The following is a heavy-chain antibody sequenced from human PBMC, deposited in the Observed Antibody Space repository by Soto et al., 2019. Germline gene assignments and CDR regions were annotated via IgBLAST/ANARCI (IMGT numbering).Heavy chain of an antibody. CDR2: IWYDGSNK. Sequence: GGELRLSCAASGLTSSRYGMHWVRQAPGKGLEWVAVIWYDGSNKYYADSVKGRFTISRDNSKNTLYLQMNSLRAEDTAVYYCASGGVVVTATLTSFDYWGLGT. D-gene: IGHD2-21*02. CDR3: ASGGVVVTATLTSFDY. J-gene: IGHJ4*02. V-gene: IGHV3-33*01. CDR1: GLTSSRYG.